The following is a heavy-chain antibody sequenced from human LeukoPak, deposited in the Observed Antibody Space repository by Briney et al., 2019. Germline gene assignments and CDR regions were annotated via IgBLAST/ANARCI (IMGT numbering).Heavy chain of an antibody. J-gene: IGHJ4*02. CDR1: GFTFSSHW. CDR3: ARDHTHYYDSSGYYPPSAAGLDY. Sequence: PGGSLRLSCAASGFTFSSHWMSWVRQAPGKGLEWVANIKQDGSETYYVDSVKGRFTVSKDNAKNSLYLQMSSLRAEDTAVYYCARDHTHYYDSSGYYPPSAAGLDYWGQGTLVTVSS. V-gene: IGHV3-7*01. CDR2: IKQDGSET. D-gene: IGHD3-22*01.